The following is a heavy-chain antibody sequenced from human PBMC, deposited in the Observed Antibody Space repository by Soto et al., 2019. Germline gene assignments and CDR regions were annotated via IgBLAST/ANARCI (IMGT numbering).Heavy chain of an antibody. V-gene: IGHV3-11*01. CDR3: ARDHYGTTGTPRGYYYTEV. J-gene: IGHJ6*03. CDR1: GFTFSEFY. CDR2: ISGSGSTI. D-gene: IGHD1-1*01. Sequence: QVQLVESGGGLVKPGGSLRLSCAASGFTFSEFYMSWIRQAPGKGLEAVAYISGSGSTIHYADSVRGRFTISRDNAKNSLDLPMNRPRDGDTAVYYCARDHYGTTGTPRGYYYTEVWGKGSTVTVSS.